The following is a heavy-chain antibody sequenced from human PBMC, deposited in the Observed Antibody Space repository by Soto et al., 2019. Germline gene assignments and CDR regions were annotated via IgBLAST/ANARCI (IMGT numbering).Heavy chain of an antibody. CDR2: IYHSGST. D-gene: IGHD6-19*01. V-gene: IGHV4-30-2*01. CDR3: ARHSSGWYFDY. CDR1: GGSISSCGYP. J-gene: IGHJ4*02. Sequence: SETLSLTCAVSGGSISSCGYPWSWIRQPPGKGLEWIGYIYHSGSTYYNPSLKSRVTISVDRSKNQFSLKLSSVTAADTAVYYCARHSSGWYFDYWGQGTLVTVSS.